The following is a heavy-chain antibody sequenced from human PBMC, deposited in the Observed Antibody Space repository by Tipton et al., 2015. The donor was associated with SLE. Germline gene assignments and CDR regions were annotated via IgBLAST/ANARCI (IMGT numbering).Heavy chain of an antibody. CDR2: IYYSGST. CDR3: ARSIAVAGYWYFDL. J-gene: IGHJ2*01. Sequence: LRLSCTVSGGSISSYYWSWIRQPPGKGLEWIGYIYYSGSTNYNPSLKSRVTISVDTSKNQFSLKLSSVTAADTAVYYCARSIAVAGYWYFDLWGRGTLVTVSS. D-gene: IGHD6-19*01. V-gene: IGHV4-59*01. CDR1: GGSISSYY.